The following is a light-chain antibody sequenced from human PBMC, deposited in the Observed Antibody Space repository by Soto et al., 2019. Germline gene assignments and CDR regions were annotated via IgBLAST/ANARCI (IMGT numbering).Light chain of an antibody. J-gene: IGLJ2*01. CDR2: DVR. CDR3: CSYTSSNTPV. V-gene: IGLV2-14*03. Sequence: ALTQPASVSGSPGQSITISCTGTSSAVGGDNYVSWYQHHPGKAPKLMIYDVRNRPSGVSNRFSGSKSGNTASLTISGLQAEDEADYYCCSYTSSNTPVFGGGTKVTVL. CDR1: SSAVGGDNY.